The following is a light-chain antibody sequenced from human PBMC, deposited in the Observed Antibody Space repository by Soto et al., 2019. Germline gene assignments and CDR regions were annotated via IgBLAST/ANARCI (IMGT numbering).Light chain of an antibody. V-gene: IGLV2-14*01. CDR1: SSDVGGYNY. J-gene: IGLJ1*01. CDR3: SSFSSDTTLFV. Sequence: QSVLTQPASVSGSPGQSITISCTGTSSDVGGYNYVSWYQQHPGKAPKLMIYEVNYRPSGVSYRFSGSKSGNTASLTISGLQAEDEADYYCSSFSSDTTLFVFGGGTKLTVL. CDR2: EVN.